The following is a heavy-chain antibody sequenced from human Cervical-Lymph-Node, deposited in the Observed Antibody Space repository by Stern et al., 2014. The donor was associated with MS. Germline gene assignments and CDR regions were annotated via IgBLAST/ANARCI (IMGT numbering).Heavy chain of an antibody. J-gene: IGHJ4*02. Sequence: VQLVESEGGVVQPGRSLSLSCVVSGFTFSTYAMHWVRQAPGTGLEWVAFVSYDGTQRNSTDSVKTRFTISRDNSKNTLYLHMNSLRDEDTAVYFCARGGRGVGLEYWGQGALVTVSS. CDR3: ARGGRGVGLEY. V-gene: IGHV3-30-3*01. CDR2: VSYDGTQR. CDR1: GFTFSTYA. D-gene: IGHD3-10*01.